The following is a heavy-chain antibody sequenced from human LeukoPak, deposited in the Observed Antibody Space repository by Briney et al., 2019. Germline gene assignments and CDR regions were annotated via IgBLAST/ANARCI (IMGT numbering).Heavy chain of an antibody. CDR1: GYTFTSYW. D-gene: IGHD6-13*01. V-gene: IGHV5-51*01. CDR3: AIRTTAEYIDY. Sequence: GESLKISCKGSGYTFTSYWIGWVRQMPGKGLEWMGMIYPDDSDTRYNPSFRGQVTISADKSISTAYLQWSSLKASDTATYYCAIRTTAEYIDYWGQGTLVTVSS. CDR2: IYPDDSDT. J-gene: IGHJ4*02.